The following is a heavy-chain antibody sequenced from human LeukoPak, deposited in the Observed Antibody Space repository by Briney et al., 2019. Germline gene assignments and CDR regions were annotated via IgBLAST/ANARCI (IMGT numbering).Heavy chain of an antibody. D-gene: IGHD3-10*01. J-gene: IGHJ3*02. CDR1: GFTFSGYS. CDR2: ISSSNSTI. Sequence: GGPLRLSCAASGFTFSGYSMNWVRQAPGKGLEWVSYISSSNSTIYYVDFVKGRFTISRDNAKNSLYLQMNSLRDEDTAVYYCARTYYYNSGSPLDAFDIWGQGTMVTVSS. V-gene: IGHV3-48*02. CDR3: ARTYYYNSGSPLDAFDI.